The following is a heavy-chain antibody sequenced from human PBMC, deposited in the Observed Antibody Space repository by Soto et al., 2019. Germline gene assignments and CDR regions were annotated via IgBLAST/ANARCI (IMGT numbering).Heavy chain of an antibody. CDR3: AKWRGEQPLAHYFDY. CDR2: ISYDGSNK. D-gene: IGHD6-13*01. CDR1: GFTFSSYG. J-gene: IGHJ4*02. V-gene: IGHV3-30*18. Sequence: QVQLVESGGGVVQPGRSLRLSCAASGFTFSSYGMHWVRQAPGKGLEWVAVISYDGSNKYYADSVKGRFTISRDNSKNTLYLQMNSLRAEDTAVYYCAKWRGEQPLAHYFDYWGQGTLVTVSS.